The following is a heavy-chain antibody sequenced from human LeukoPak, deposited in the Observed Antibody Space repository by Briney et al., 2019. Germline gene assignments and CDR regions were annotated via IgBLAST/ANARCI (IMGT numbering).Heavy chain of an antibody. J-gene: IGHJ4*02. CDR3: ATYSSTWPYYFDY. D-gene: IGHD6-13*01. CDR1: GGSISSGGYY. V-gene: IGHV4-61*08. CDR2: IYYSGST. Sequence: SQTLSLTCTVSGGSISSGGYYWSWIRQPPGKGLEWIGYIYYSGSTNHNPSLKSRVTISVDTSKNQFSLKLSSVTAADTAVYYCATYSSTWPYYFDYWGQGTLVTVSS.